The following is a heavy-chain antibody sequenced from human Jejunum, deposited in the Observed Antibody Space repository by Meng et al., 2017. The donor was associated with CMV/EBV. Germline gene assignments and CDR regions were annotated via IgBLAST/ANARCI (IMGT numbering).Heavy chain of an antibody. V-gene: IGHV4-39*07. J-gene: IGHJ5*02. CDR1: GSISSNGYY. CDR3: ARGSDWGTPSWFDP. D-gene: IGHD1/OR15-1a*01. CDR2: IYYAGST. Sequence: GSISSNGYYWGWFRQPPGKGREWIGCIYYAGSTYYNPSLKSRVTISSDTSKNEFSLNLKSMTAADTAVYYCARGSDWGTPSWFDPWGQGTLVTVSS.